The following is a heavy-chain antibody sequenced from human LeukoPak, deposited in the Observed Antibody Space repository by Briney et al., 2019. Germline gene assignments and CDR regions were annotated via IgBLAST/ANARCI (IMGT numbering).Heavy chain of an antibody. D-gene: IGHD3-3*01. CDR1: GYTFTSYD. CDR2: MNPNSGNT. Sequence: ASVKVSCKASGYTFTSYDINWVRQATGQGLEWMGWMNPNSGNTGYAQKFQGTVTITRNTSISTAYMELSSLRSEDTAVYYCARVLYYDFWSGYSLGNYYYMDVWGKGTTVTVSS. V-gene: IGHV1-8*03. CDR3: ARVLYYDFWSGYSLGNYYYMDV. J-gene: IGHJ6*03.